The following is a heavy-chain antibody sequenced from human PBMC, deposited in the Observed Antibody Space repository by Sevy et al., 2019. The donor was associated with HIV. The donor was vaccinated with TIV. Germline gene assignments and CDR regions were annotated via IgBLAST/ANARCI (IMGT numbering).Heavy chain of an antibody. Sequence: KQSQTLSLTCAISGDSVSSNNAAWNWIRQSPSRGLEWLGRTFYRSKWYNDYAVSVKGRITINPDTSKNQLSLQLTSVTPEDTAVYYCARDGLTYGGMDVWGQGTTVTVSS. J-gene: IGHJ6*02. CDR2: TFYRSKWYN. CDR3: ARDGLTYGGMDV. D-gene: IGHD1-20*01. CDR1: GDSVSSNNAA. V-gene: IGHV6-1*01.